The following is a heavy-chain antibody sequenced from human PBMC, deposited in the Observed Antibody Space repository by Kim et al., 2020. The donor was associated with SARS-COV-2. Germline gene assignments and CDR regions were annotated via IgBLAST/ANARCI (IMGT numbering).Heavy chain of an antibody. V-gene: IGHV3-33*01. Sequence: GGSLRLSCAASGFTFSSYGMHWVRQAPGKGLEWVAVIWYDGSNKYYADSVKGRFTISRDNSKNTLYLQMNSLRAEDTAVYYCARGGSDDYVWGSYRPGAYYYYGMDVWGQGTTVTVSS. CDR2: IWYDGSNK. J-gene: IGHJ6*02. D-gene: IGHD3-16*02. CDR1: GFTFSSYG. CDR3: ARGGSDDYVWGSYRPGAYYYYGMDV.